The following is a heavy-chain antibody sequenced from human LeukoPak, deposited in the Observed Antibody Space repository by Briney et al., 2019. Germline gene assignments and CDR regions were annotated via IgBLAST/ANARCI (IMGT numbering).Heavy chain of an antibody. CDR3: ARGVPPYYYGSGSYYPAYDY. CDR1: GYTFTSYG. D-gene: IGHD3-10*01. CDR2: ISAYNGNT. J-gene: IGHJ4*02. Sequence: GASVKVSCKASGYTFTSYGISWVRQAPGQGLEWMGWISAYNGNTNYAQKLQGRVTMTTDTSTSTAYMELRSLRSDDTAVYYCARGVPPYYYGSGSYYPAYDYWGQGTLVTVSS. V-gene: IGHV1-18*01.